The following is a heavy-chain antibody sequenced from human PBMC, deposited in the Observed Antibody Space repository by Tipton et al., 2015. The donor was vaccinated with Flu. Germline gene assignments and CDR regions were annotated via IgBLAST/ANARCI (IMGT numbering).Heavy chain of an antibody. D-gene: IGHD4/OR15-4a*01. V-gene: IGHV1-2*02. CDR1: GYTFTGYY. Sequence: RLVQSGAEVKKPGASVKVSCKASGYTFTGYYMHWVRQAPGQGLEWMGWINPNSGGTNYAQKFQGRVTMTRDTSISTAYMELSRLRSDDTAVYYCARVRVRPDPYYYGMDVWGQGTTVTVSS. CDR2: INPNSGGT. J-gene: IGHJ6*02. CDR3: ARVRVRPDPYYYGMDV.